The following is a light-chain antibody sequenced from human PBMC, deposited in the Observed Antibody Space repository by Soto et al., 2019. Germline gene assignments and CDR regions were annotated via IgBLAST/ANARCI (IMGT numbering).Light chain of an antibody. CDR3: QQFNTYSYT. V-gene: IGKV1-5*01. Sequence: DIQMTQSPSTLSASVGDRVTITCRASQSVRNWLAWYQQKPGKAPKLLIYDASSLESGVPSRFSGSGFGTEFTLTISSLQPDDFATYYCQQFNTYSYTFGQGTRVEFK. J-gene: IGKJ2*01. CDR2: DAS. CDR1: QSVRNW.